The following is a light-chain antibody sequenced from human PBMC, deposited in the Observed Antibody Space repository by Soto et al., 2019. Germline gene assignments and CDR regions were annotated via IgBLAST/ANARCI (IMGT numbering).Light chain of an antibody. CDR2: GAS. V-gene: IGKV3D-15*01. Sequence: IVMTQSPATLSVSPGQRATLSCRASQSVSTNLAWYQQKPGQAPRLLIYGASTRATGIPARFSGSWSGTECTLTISGLQSADFAVYYCQQYSNWPPWTFGQGTRVDFK. CDR1: QSVSTN. J-gene: IGKJ1*01. CDR3: QQYSNWPPWT.